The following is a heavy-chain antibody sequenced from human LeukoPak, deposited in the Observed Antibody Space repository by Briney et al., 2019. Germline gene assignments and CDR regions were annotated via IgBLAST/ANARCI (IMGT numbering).Heavy chain of an antibody. CDR1: GFTFTSYP. J-gene: IGHJ6*02. CDR2: ISSSGSTI. Sequence: GGSLRLSCAASGFTFTSYPMHWVRQAPGKGLEWVSYISSSGSTIYYADSVKGRFTISRDNAKNSLYLQMNSLRAEDTAVYYCARDLWLGIAAAGTHYYGMDVWGQGTTVTVSS. D-gene: IGHD6-13*01. CDR3: ARDLWLGIAAAGTHYYGMDV. V-gene: IGHV3-48*03.